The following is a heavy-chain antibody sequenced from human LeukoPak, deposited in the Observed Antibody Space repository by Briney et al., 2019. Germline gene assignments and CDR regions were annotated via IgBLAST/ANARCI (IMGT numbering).Heavy chain of an antibody. J-gene: IGHJ4*02. CDR1: RGSISNYD. CDR3: ARDGPGDVGFDY. CDR2: FSRSGST. D-gene: IGHD7-27*01. V-gene: IGHV4-59*01. Sequence: KTSETLSLTCTVSRGSISNYDWGWIRQPPGKGLEWIGFFSRSGSTNYNPSLKSRVTISVDTSKNQFSLKLTSVTAADTAVYYCARDGPGDVGFDYWGQGTLVTVSS.